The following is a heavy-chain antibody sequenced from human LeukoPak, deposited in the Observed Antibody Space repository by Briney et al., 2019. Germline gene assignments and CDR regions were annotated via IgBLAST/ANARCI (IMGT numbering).Heavy chain of an antibody. V-gene: IGHV1-18*01. D-gene: IGHD3-10*01. CDR2: ISAYNGNT. J-gene: IGHJ4*02. CDR3: ARDGTMVRGVITHDY. Sequence: ASVKVSCKASGYTFTSYGISWVRQAPGQGLEWMGWISAYNGNTNYAQKLQGRVTMTTDTSTSTAYMELRSLRSDDTAVYYCARDGTMVRGVITHDYWGQGTLVTVSS. CDR1: GYTFTSYG.